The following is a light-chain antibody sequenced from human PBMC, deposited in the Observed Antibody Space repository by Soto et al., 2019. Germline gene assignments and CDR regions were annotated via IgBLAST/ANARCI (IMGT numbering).Light chain of an antibody. CDR3: QSYDTSLSGGSV. CDR1: SSNIGAGFD. CDR2: GNN. J-gene: IGLJ1*01. Sequence: QSALTQSPSVSGALGQRVSISCTGTSSNIGAGFDVHWYQQLPATAPKLLIYGNNNRPSGVPDRFSGSKSGTSASLAITGLQAEDEADYYCQSYDTSLSGGSVFGTGTKLTVL. V-gene: IGLV1-40*01.